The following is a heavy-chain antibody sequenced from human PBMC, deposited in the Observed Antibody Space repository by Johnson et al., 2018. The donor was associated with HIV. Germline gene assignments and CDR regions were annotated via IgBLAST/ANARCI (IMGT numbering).Heavy chain of an antibody. CDR3: ARDRRQFLEWLSDAFDI. D-gene: IGHD3-3*01. V-gene: IGHV3-69-1*01. Sequence: VQLVESGGGVVQPGGSLRLSCAASGFTFSSSGSTIYYADSVKGRFTISRDNAKNSLYLQMSSLRVADTAVYYCARDRRQFLEWLSDAFDIWGQGTMVTVSS. J-gene: IGHJ3*02. CDR2: SGSTI. CDR1: GFTFS.